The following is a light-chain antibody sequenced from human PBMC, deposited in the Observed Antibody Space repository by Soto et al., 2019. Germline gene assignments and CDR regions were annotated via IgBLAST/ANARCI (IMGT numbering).Light chain of an antibody. J-gene: IGLJ1*01. Sequence: QSVLTRPASVFGSPGQSITFSCTGTSSDVGGYNFASWYQQHPGKAPKLMIYEVSSRPSGVSNRFSGSKSGNTASLTISGLQPEDEADYYCSSYTTSTTVVFGTGTKVTVL. CDR2: EVS. CDR1: SSDVGGYNF. V-gene: IGLV2-14*03. CDR3: SSYTTSTTVV.